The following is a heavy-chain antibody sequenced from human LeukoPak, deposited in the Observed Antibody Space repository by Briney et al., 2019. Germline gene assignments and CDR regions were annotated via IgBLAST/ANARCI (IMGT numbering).Heavy chain of an antibody. D-gene: IGHD1-26*01. J-gene: IGHJ6*02. CDR2: IIPILGIA. Sequence: SVKASCKASGGTFSSYAISWVRQAPGQGLEWMGRIIPILGIANYAQKFQGRVTITADKSTSTAYMELSSLRSEDTAVYYCARTKGSGKWELLARLSQEYYYYGMDVWGQGTTVTVSS. CDR1: GGTFSSYA. V-gene: IGHV1-69*04. CDR3: ARTKGSGKWELLARLSQEYYYYGMDV.